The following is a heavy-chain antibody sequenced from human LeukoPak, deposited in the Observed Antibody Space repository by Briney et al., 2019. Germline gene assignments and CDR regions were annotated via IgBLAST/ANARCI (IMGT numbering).Heavy chain of an antibody. Sequence: PSETLSLTCAVYGGSFSGYYWSWIRQPPGKGREWIGEINHSGSTNYNPSLKSRVTISVDTSKNQFSLKLSSVTAADTAAYYCARGRYYYDSSGYWYYFDYWGRGTLVTVSS. D-gene: IGHD3-22*01. CDR1: GGSFSGYY. V-gene: IGHV4-34*01. CDR2: INHSGST. CDR3: ARGRYYYDSSGYWYYFDY. J-gene: IGHJ4*02.